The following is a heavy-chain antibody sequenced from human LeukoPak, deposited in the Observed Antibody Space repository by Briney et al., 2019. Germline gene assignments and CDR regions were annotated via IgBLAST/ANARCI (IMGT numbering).Heavy chain of an antibody. CDR1: GFTFSSYS. CDR2: ISGSGGST. J-gene: IGHJ4*02. Sequence: GGFLRLSCAASGFTFSSYSMSWVRQAPGKGLEWVSAISGSGGSTYYADSVKGRFTISRDNSRNTLYLQMNSLRAEDTAVYYCAKEADHVYGFDYWGQGTLVTVSS. CDR3: AKEADHVYGFDY. V-gene: IGHV3-23*01. D-gene: IGHD5/OR15-5a*01.